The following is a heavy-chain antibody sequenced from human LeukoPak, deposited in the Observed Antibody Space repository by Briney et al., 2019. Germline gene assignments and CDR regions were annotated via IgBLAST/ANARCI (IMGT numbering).Heavy chain of an antibody. CDR2: ISSSSSYI. CDR3: ARDGRGIAVAGTAEY. Sequence: GGSLRLSCAASGFTFSSYSMNWVRQAPGKGLEWVSSISSSSSYIYYADSVKGRYTISRDNAKNSLYLQMNSLRAEDTAVYYCARDGRGIAVAGTAEYWGQGTLVTVSS. V-gene: IGHV3-21*01. D-gene: IGHD6-19*01. CDR1: GFTFSSYS. J-gene: IGHJ4*02.